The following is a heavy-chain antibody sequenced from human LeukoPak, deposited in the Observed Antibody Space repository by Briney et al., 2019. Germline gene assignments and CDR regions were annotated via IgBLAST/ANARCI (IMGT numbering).Heavy chain of an antibody. Sequence: GGSLRLSCAASGFTFSSYDMHWVRQATGKGLEWVSAIGTAGDTYYPGSVKGRFTISRENAKNSLDLQMNSLRAEDTAVFYCGTASYDSSGFFFYPPDYWGQGTLVTVSS. CDR2: IGTAGDT. CDR3: GTASYDSSGFFFYPPDY. D-gene: IGHD3-22*01. CDR1: GFTFSSYD. V-gene: IGHV3-13*04. J-gene: IGHJ4*02.